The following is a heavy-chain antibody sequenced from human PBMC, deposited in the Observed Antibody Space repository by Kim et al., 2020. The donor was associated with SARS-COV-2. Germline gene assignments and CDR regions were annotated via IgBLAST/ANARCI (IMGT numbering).Heavy chain of an antibody. V-gene: IGHV6-1*01. CDR2: TYYRSKWYN. CDR3: ARGPVWGEDIVVVPGSYWYFDL. Sequence: SQTLSLTCAISGDSVSSNSAAWNWIRQSPSRGLEWLGRTYYRSKWYNDYAVSVKSRITINPDTSKNQFSLQLNSVTPEDTAVYYCARGPVWGEDIVVVPGSYWYFDLWGRGTLVTVSS. CDR1: GDSVSSNSAA. D-gene: IGHD2-2*01. J-gene: IGHJ2*01.